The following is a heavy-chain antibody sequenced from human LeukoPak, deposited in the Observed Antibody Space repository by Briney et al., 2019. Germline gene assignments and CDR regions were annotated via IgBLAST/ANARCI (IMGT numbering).Heavy chain of an antibody. CDR2: ISGSGTSA. J-gene: IGHJ3*02. CDR1: GFTFSSYA. D-gene: IGHD3/OR15-3a*01. Sequence: PGGSLRLSCAASGFTFSSYAMSWVRQAPGKGLEWVSGISGSGTSAYYADSVKGRFTISRDNSKITLHLQMNSLRAEDTAVYYCAKGVPIFGLFTGRTDAFDIWGQGTMVTVSS. CDR3: AKGVPIFGLFTGRTDAFDI. V-gene: IGHV3-23*01.